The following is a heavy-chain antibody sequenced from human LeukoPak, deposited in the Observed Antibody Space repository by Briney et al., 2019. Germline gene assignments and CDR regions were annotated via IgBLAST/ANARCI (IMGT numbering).Heavy chain of an antibody. D-gene: IGHD3-9*01. CDR1: GFPFSSYS. J-gene: IGHJ4*02. Sequence: GGSLRLSCAASGFPFSSYSMTWVRQAPGKGLEWVANIKPDGTTKFYVDSVKGRFTISRDNALNSLYLQMNSLRAEDTAVYYCTRGRYYFEYWGQGTLVTVSS. CDR3: TRGRYYFEY. CDR2: IKPDGTTK. V-gene: IGHV3-7*01.